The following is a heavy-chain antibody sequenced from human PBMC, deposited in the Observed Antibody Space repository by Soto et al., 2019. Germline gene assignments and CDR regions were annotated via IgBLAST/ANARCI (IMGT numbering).Heavy chain of an antibody. J-gene: IGHJ3*02. CDR2: INAGNGNT. CDR1: GYTFTSYA. CDR3: ARRVAVATSDAFDI. Sequence: ASVKVSCKASGYTFTSYAMHWVRQAPGQRLEWVGWINAGNGNTKYSQKFQGRVTITRDTSASTAYMELSSLRSEDTAVYYCARRVAVATSDAFDIWGQGTMVTVSS. D-gene: IGHD6-19*01. V-gene: IGHV1-3*01.